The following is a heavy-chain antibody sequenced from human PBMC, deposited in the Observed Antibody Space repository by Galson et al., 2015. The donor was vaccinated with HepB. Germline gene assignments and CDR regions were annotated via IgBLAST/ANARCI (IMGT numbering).Heavy chain of an antibody. J-gene: IGHJ4*02. D-gene: IGHD6-19*01. CDR3: ARRGAVADSG. Sequence: SLRLSCAASGFTFSSYAMHWVRQAPGKGLEWVAVISYDGSNKYYADSVKGRFTISRDNSKNTLYLQMNSLRAEDTAVYYCARRGAVADSGWGQGTLVTVSS. V-gene: IGHV3-30-3*01. CDR2: ISYDGSNK. CDR1: GFTFSSYA.